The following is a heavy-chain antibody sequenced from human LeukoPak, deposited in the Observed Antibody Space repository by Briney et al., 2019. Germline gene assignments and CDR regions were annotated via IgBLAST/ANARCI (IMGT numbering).Heavy chain of an antibody. CDR3: ARGGQRGHEQQLVS. CDR2: SIPILNLA. J-gene: IGHJ5*02. CDR1: GGTFSSYV. D-gene: IGHD6-13*01. Sequence: GSSVKVSCKASGGTFSSYVISWVRQAPGQGLEWMGRSIPILNLANYAQKFQGRVTITADISTSTAYMELSSLKSEDTAVYYCARGGQRGHEQQLVSWGQGTLVTVSS. V-gene: IGHV1-69*04.